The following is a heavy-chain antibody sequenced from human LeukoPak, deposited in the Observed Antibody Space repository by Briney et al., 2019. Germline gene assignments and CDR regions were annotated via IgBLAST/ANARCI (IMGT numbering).Heavy chain of an antibody. D-gene: IGHD2-21*01. V-gene: IGHV4-34*01. Sequence: SETLSLTCAVYGGSFSGYYWSWIRQPPGKGLEWIGEINHSGSTNYNPSLKSRVTISVDTSKNQFSLKLSSVTAADTAVYYCAKVGGGWGIDAFDIWGQGTMVTVSS. CDR2: INHSGST. CDR3: AKVGGGWGIDAFDI. CDR1: GGSFSGYY. J-gene: IGHJ3*02.